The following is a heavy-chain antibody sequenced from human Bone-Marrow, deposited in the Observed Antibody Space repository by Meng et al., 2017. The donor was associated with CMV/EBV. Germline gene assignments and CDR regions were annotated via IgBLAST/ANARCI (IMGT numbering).Heavy chain of an antibody. D-gene: IGHD2-2*01. CDR3: ASVGVVCSSTSCYSMIAFDI. V-gene: IGHV3-21*01. CDR2: ISSSSSYI. CDR1: GFSFNENT. Sequence: GGSLRLSCAASGFSFNENTMNWVRQAPGKGLEWVSSISSSSSYIYYADSVKGRFTISRDNAKNSLYLQMNSLRAEDTAVYYCASVGVVCSSTSCYSMIAFDIWGQGTMVTVSS. J-gene: IGHJ3*02.